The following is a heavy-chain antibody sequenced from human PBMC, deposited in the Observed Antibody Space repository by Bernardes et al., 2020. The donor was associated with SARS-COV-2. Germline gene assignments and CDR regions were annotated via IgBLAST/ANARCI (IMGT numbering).Heavy chain of an antibody. CDR2: ISGSGGST. CDR1: GFTFTNYA. J-gene: IGHJ3*02. V-gene: IGHV3-23*01. D-gene: IGHD6-19*01. CDR3: TRVLDSSGWDGDGFDI. Sequence: GRSLRLSCAASGFTFTNYAMSWVRQAPGKGLEWVSAISGSGGSTYYADSVRGRFTISRDNSKNTLYLQMISLRPEDTAVYYCTRVLDSSGWDGDGFDIWGQGTMVTVSS.